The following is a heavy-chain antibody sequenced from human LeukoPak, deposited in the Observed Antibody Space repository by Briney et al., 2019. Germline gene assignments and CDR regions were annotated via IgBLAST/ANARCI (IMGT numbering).Heavy chain of an antibody. D-gene: IGHD2-2*01. CDR1: RFTFSDYY. CDR3: ARDALYCSSTSCYRYWYFDL. Sequence: GGSLRLPCAAARFTFSDYYMSWIRQAPGKGLEWVSYISTSGTTFHDADSVKGRFTISRDNAKNSLYLQMNSLRVEDTAVYYCARDALYCSSTSCYRYWYFDLWGRGTLVTVSS. V-gene: IGHV3-11*01. J-gene: IGHJ2*01. CDR2: ISTSGTTF.